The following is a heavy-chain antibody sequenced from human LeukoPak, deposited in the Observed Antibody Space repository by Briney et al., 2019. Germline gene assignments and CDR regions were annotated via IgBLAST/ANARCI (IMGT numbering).Heavy chain of an antibody. CDR2: INPNSGGT. V-gene: IGHV1-2*02. CDR1: GYXLTELS. D-gene: IGHD3-10*01. CDR3: ARAGDYYGSGRPFDY. Sequence: ASVKVSCKVSGYXLTELSMHWVRQAPGKGLEWMGWINPNSGGTNYAQKFQGRVTMTRDTSISTAYMELSRLRSDDTAVYYCARAGDYYGSGRPFDYWGQGTLVTVSS. J-gene: IGHJ4*02.